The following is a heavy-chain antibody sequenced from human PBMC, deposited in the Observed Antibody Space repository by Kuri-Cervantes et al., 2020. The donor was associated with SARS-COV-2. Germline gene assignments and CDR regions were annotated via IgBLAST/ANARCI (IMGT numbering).Heavy chain of an antibody. CDR1: GGSISSYY. CDR3: ARGLYDYVWGSYRYGWFDP. D-gene: IGHD3-16*02. J-gene: IGHJ5*02. CDR2: IYYSGST. V-gene: IGHV4-59*08. Sequence: SETLSLTCTVSGGSISSYYWSWIRQPPGKGLEWIGYIYYSGSTNYHPSLKSRVTISVDTSKNQFSLMLSSVTAADTAVYYCARGLYDYVWGSYRYGWFDPWGQGTLVTVSS.